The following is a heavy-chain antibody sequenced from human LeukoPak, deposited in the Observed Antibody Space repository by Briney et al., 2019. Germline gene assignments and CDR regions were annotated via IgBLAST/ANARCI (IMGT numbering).Heavy chain of an antibody. Sequence: PGVSLTLSCAASGFTFSSYAMKWLRQAPGKGLEWVSAITGSGGRTYYADSVKGRFTITRDNSKNTLYLQMNSLRAEDTAVYYCAKPNSGSHMDVWGKGTTVTVSS. J-gene: IGHJ6*03. CDR1: GFTFSSYA. D-gene: IGHD3-10*01. V-gene: IGHV3-23*01. CDR3: AKPNSGSHMDV. CDR2: ITGSGGRT.